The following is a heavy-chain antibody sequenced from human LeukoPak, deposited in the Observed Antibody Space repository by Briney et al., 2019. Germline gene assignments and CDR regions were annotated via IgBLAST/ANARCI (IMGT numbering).Heavy chain of an antibody. Sequence: GGSLRLSCAASGFTVSSNYMSWVRQAPGKGLEWVSIIYSGGSTFYADSVKGRFTISRDNSKNTLYLQMNSLRAEDTAVYYCAREKKGYSYGYRSGYDEHYYMDVWGKGTTVTISS. D-gene: IGHD5-18*01. CDR3: AREKKGYSYGYRSGYDEHYYMDV. CDR1: GFTVSSNY. V-gene: IGHV3-53*01. J-gene: IGHJ6*03. CDR2: IYSGGST.